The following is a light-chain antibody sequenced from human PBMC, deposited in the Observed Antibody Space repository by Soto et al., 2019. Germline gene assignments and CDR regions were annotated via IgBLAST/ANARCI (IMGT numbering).Light chain of an antibody. Sequence: DLVVTQSPLSLPVTPGEPASISCRSNQSLLHSDGYNYLDWYLQKPGQSPQLLIYLGSHRASGVPERFSGSGSGTDFTLKISTVEAEDVGIYYCMQALHSPLTFGGGTKVEI. CDR2: LGS. CDR3: MQALHSPLT. J-gene: IGKJ4*01. CDR1: QSLLHSDGYNY. V-gene: IGKV2-28*01.